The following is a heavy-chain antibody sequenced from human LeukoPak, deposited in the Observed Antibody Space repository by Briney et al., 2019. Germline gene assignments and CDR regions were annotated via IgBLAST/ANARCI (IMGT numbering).Heavy chain of an antibody. Sequence: QTSETLSLTCTVSGGSISSYYWSWIRQPPGKGLEWIGYIYYSGSTNYNPSLKSRVTISVDTSKNQFSLKLSSVTAADTAVYYCARLGGAVFDYWGQGTLVTVSS. CDR1: GGSISSYY. CDR3: ARLGGAVFDY. V-gene: IGHV4-59*08. J-gene: IGHJ4*02. CDR2: IYYSGST. D-gene: IGHD2-15*01.